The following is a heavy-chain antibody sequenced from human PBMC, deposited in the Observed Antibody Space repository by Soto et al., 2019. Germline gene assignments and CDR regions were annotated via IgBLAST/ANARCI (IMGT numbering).Heavy chain of an antibody. CDR3: AKARYGDY. Sequence: QVHLVQSGAEVKKPGASVKVSCQGSGYAFTTYGITWVRQAPGQGLEWMGWISAHNGNTNYAQKLQGRVTVTRATSTSTAYMERRSLRYDATALYYCAKARYGDYWGQGALVTVSS. D-gene: IGHD1-1*01. CDR1: GYAFTTYG. CDR2: ISAHNGNT. J-gene: IGHJ4*02. V-gene: IGHV1-18*01.